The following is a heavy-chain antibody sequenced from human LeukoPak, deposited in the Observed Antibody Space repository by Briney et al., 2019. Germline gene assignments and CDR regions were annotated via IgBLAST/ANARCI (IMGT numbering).Heavy chain of an antibody. Sequence: TGGSLRLSCAASGFTFSTYNMNWVRQAPGKGLEWVSQISSSGSSKYYADSARGRFTISRDNVWNSLYLQMNSLRADDTAVYYCARRITISGVGYYMDVWGKGTTVTVSS. CDR1: GFTFSTYN. V-gene: IGHV3-48*01. CDR3: ARRITISGVGYYMDV. D-gene: IGHD3-3*01. CDR2: ISSSGSSK. J-gene: IGHJ6*04.